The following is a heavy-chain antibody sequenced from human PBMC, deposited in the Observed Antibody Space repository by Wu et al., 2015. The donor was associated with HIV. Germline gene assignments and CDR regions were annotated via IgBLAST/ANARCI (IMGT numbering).Heavy chain of an antibody. V-gene: IGHV1-18*01. D-gene: IGHD7-27*01. CDR2: MNPNNGHRQ. CDR3: XREIPTGEIESTTYLDY. CDR1: YILTSFP. Sequence: QAQLVQSGPEAKRPGASVKVSCKASYILTSFPIGWVRQAPGQRLEWMGWMNPNNGHRQNLAQKFRDRKSLCPQTLRKHTAYMELRSLXSERTNGRVYYCXREIPTGEIESTTYLDYWGQGA. J-gene: IGHJ4*02.